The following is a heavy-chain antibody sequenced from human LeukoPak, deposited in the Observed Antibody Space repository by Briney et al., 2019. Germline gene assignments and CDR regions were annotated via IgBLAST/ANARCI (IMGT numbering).Heavy chain of an antibody. Sequence: GGSLRLSCAASGFTFSSDSMHWVRQAPGKGLEWVAVISYDGSNKYYADSVKGRFTISRDNSKNTLYLQMNSLRAEDTAVYYCARDIVAATQDYYYYYMDVWGKGTTVTVAS. CDR1: GFTFSSDS. V-gene: IGHV3-30*03. CDR2: ISYDGSNK. J-gene: IGHJ6*03. CDR3: ARDIVAATQDYYYYYMDV. D-gene: IGHD2-15*01.